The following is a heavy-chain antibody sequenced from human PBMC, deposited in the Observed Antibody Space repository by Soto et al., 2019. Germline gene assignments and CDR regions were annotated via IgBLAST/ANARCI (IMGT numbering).Heavy chain of an antibody. CDR2: INAGNGKT. CDR3: ARAGDDCSNTNCHMIHY. V-gene: IGHV1-3*01. D-gene: IGHD2-2*02. CDR1: GYTFTTYA. J-gene: IGHJ4*02. Sequence: VASVKVSCKASGYTFTTYAMHWVRQAPGQRLEWMGWINAGNGKTKYSQKFQGRVTITRDTSATTAYMELSSLRSEDTAVYYCARAGDDCSNTNCHMIHYWGQGTLVTVSP.